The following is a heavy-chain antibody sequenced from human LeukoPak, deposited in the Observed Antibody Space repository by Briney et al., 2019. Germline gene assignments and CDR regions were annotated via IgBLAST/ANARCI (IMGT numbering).Heavy chain of an antibody. D-gene: IGHD3-10*01. Sequence: GGSLRLSCAASGFSFSDYGMHWVRQAPGKGLEWVAVIWSDGTYKYYADSVKGRFTMPRDNSKNTLYLQMNSLRAEDTAVYYCAKDSGYYGSGSDWTIDYWGQGTLVTVSS. CDR2: IWSDGTYK. CDR3: AKDSGYYGSGSDWTIDY. CDR1: GFSFSDYG. V-gene: IGHV3-33*06. J-gene: IGHJ4*02.